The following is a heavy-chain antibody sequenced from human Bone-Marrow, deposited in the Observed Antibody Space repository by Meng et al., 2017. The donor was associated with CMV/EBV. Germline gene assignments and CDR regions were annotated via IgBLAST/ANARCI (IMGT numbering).Heavy chain of an antibody. Sequence: GESLKISCAASGFTFSSYWMHWVRQAPGKGLEWVAVISYDGSNKYYADSVKGRFTISRDNSKNTLYLQMNSLRAEDTAVYYCARFLVPAAISYYYGMDVWGQGTTVTVSS. CDR1: GFTFSSYW. D-gene: IGHD2-2*01. V-gene: IGHV3-30-3*01. J-gene: IGHJ6*02. CDR3: ARFLVPAAISYYYGMDV. CDR2: ISYDGSNK.